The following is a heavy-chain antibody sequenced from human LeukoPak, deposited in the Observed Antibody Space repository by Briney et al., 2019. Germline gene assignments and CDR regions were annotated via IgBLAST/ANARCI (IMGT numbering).Heavy chain of an antibody. D-gene: IGHD2-2*01. CDR3: ARPTSIIPASNIYYYYYALDV. CDR1: RYTFTCYY. V-gene: IGHV1-46*01. J-gene: IGHJ6*02. CDR2: INPSGGTT. Sequence: ASVKVSCKGSRYTFTCYYMHWVRQAPGQGLEWMGIINPSGGTTTYAQKFQGRVTMTRDTSTSTVYMELSSLRSEDTAVYYCARPTSIIPASNIYYYYYALDVWGQGTMVTVSS.